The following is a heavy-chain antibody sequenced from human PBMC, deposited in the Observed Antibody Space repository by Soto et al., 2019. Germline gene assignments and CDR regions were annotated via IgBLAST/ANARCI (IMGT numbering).Heavy chain of an antibody. D-gene: IGHD3-16*02. J-gene: IGHJ4*02. CDR3: ARAGIVWGSYRYTFDY. CDR1: GYTFTSYG. Sequence: ASVKVSCKASGYTFTSYGISWVRQAPGQGLEWMGWINPNSGGTNYAQKFQGWVTMTRDTSISTAYMELSRLRSDDTAVYYCARAGIVWGSYRYTFDYWGQGTLVTVSS. CDR2: INPNSGGT. V-gene: IGHV1-2*04.